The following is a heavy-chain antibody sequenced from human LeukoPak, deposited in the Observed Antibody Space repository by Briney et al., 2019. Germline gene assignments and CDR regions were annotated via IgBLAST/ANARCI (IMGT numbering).Heavy chain of an antibody. CDR2: ISAYNGNT. CDR3: ARDASFIAVAGSFDY. Sequence: ASVKVSCKASGGTFSSYAISWVRQAPGQGLEWMGWISAYNGNTNYAQKLQGRVTMTTDTSTSTAYMELRSLRSDDTAVYYCARDASFIAVAGSFDYWGQGTLVTVSS. CDR1: GGTFSSYA. V-gene: IGHV1-18*01. D-gene: IGHD6-19*01. J-gene: IGHJ4*02.